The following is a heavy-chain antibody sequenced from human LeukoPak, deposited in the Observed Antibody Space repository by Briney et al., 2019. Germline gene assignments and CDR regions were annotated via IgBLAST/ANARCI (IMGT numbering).Heavy chain of an antibody. CDR1: GFTFSSYW. CDR2: IKQDGSEK. D-gene: IGHD6-25*01. Sequence: PGGSLRLSCAASGFTFSSYWMSWVRQAPGKGLEWVANIKQDGSEKYYVDSVKGRFTISRDNAKNSLYLQMNSLRAEDTAVYYCARGRLDPQNWFDPWGQGTLVTVSS. J-gene: IGHJ5*02. V-gene: IGHV3-7*01. CDR3: ARGRLDPQNWFDP.